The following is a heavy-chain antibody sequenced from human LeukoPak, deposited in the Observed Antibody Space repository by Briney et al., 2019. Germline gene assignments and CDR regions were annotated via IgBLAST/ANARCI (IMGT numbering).Heavy chain of an antibody. J-gene: IGHJ5*02. CDR2: MNGDGTTI. D-gene: IGHD6-13*01. CDR1: GFTFSTSW. CDR3: ARDQVRWYLGGQYNWFDP. V-gene: IGHV3-74*01. Sequence: GGSLRLSCEASGFTFSTSWIHWVRQAPGEGLVWVSRMNGDGTTINYADSVKGRFTVSRDNAKNTLYLQMNSLRAEDTAVYYCARDQVRWYLGGQYNWFDPWGQGTLVTVSS.